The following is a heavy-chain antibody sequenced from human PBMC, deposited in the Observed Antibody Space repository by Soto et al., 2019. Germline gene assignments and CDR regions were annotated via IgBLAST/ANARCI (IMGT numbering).Heavy chain of an antibody. CDR3: ARGQWLVPFDI. D-gene: IGHD6-19*01. J-gene: IGHJ3*02. CDR2: INHSGST. Sequence: SETLSLTCAVYGGSFSGYYWSWIRQPPGKGLEWIGEINHSGSTNYNPSLKSRVTISVDTSKNQFSLKLSSVTAADTAVYYCARGQWLVPFDIWGQGTMVTVSS. CDR1: GGSFSGYY. V-gene: IGHV4-34*01.